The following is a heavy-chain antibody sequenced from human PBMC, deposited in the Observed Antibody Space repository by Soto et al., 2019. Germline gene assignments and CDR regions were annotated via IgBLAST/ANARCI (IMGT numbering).Heavy chain of an antibody. D-gene: IGHD4-4*01. CDR1: GGTSSSYA. Sequence: AASVKVSFKASGGTSSSYAISWMRQAPGQGLEWMGGIIPIFDTTDYAQKFQGRVTFTADDSTRTVYMELNSLTSEDTAVYYCASGGTTVNRRFDYWGQGALVTVSS. CDR3: ASGGTTVNRRFDY. CDR2: IIPIFDTT. J-gene: IGHJ4*02. V-gene: IGHV1-69*13.